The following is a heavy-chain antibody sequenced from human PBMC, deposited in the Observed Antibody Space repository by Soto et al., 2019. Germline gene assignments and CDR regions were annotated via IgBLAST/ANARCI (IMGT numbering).Heavy chain of an antibody. CDR2: ISYDGSNK. V-gene: IGHV3-30*18. Sequence: PGGSLRLSCAASGFTFSSYGMHWVRQAPGKGLEWVAVISYDGSNKYYADSVKGRFTISRDNSKNTLYLQMNSLRAEDTAVYYCAKDLYYYDPLYYYYYGMDVWGQGTTVTVSS. D-gene: IGHD3-22*01. J-gene: IGHJ6*02. CDR3: AKDLYYYDPLYYYYYGMDV. CDR1: GFTFSSYG.